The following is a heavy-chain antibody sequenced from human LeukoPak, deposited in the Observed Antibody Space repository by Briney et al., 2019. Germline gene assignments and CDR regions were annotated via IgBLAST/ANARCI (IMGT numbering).Heavy chain of an antibody. CDR1: GYTFYNYD. CDR2: MNPNTGNT. CDR3: ARDKTAGGRSYDY. D-gene: IGHD6-19*01. Sequence: ASVKVSCKASGYTFYNYDINWVRQATGQGLEWMGWMNPNTGNTGYAQKFQGRVTITADKSTSTAYMELSSLRSEDTAVYYCARDKTAGGRSYDYWGQGTLVTVSS. V-gene: IGHV1-8*01. J-gene: IGHJ4*02.